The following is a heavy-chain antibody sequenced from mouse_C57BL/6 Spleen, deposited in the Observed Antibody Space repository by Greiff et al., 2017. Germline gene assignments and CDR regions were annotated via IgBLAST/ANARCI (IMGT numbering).Heavy chain of an antibody. CDR2: IRSKSNNYAT. CDR1: GFSFNTYA. J-gene: IGHJ3*01. CDR3: GRPASYDWFAY. V-gene: IGHV10-1*01. Sequence: EVQVVESGGGLVQPKGSLKLSCAASGFSFNTYAMNWVRQAPGKGLEWVARIRSKSNNYATYYADSVKDRFTISRDDSESMLYLQMNNSKTEDTAMYYCGRPASYDWFAYWGQGTLVTVSA. D-gene: IGHD1-1*01.